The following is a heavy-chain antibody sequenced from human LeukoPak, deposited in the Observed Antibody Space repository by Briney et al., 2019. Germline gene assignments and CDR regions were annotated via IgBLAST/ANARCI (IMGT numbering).Heavy chain of an antibody. V-gene: IGHV3-23*01. Sequence: GGSLRLSCVASGFTFNTYAMTWVRQASGKGLEWVSAIGDSGRSTYYAGSVKGRFTISRDNSKNTLYLQMNNLRVDDTAIYYCARTAWNYIGSGNYYAPDFWGQGTLVTVSS. CDR3: ARTAWNYIGSGNYYAPDF. J-gene: IGHJ4*02. CDR2: IGDSGRST. CDR1: GFTFNTYA. D-gene: IGHD3-10*01.